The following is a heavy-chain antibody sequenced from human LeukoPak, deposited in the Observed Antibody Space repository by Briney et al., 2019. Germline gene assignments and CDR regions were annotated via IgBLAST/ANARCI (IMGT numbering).Heavy chain of an antibody. CDR2: IYHSGST. D-gene: IGHD3-10*01. V-gene: IGHV4-38-2*01. CDR3: ARLGLYGSGSPKGSNWFDP. J-gene: IGHJ5*02. Sequence: SETLSLTCAVYGGSFSGYYWGWIRQPPGKGLEWIGSIYHSGSTYYNPSLKSRVTISVDTSKNQFSLKLSSVTAADTVVYYCARLGLYGSGSPKGSNWFDPWGQGTLVTVSS. CDR1: GGSFSGYY.